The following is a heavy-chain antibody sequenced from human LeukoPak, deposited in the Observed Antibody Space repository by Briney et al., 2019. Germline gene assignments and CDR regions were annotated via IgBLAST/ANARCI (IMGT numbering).Heavy chain of an antibody. CDR3: ARDLGFCSTTSCLNWFDP. CDR1: GGSISSYY. J-gene: IGHJ5*02. CDR2: VYYSGST. V-gene: IGHV4-59*01. Sequence: SETLSLTCTVSGGSISSYYWSWIRQPPGKGLEWIGYVYYSGSTNYNPSLKSRVTMSVDTSKNQFSLKLSSVTAADTAVYYCARDLGFCSTTSCLNWFDPWGQGTQVTVSS. D-gene: IGHD2-2*01.